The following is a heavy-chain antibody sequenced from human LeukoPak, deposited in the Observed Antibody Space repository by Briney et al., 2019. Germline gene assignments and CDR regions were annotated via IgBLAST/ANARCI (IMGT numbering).Heavy chain of an antibody. V-gene: IGHV4-34*01. CDR1: GGSFSGYY. Sequence: SETLSLTCAVYGGSFSGYYWSWIRQPPGKGLEWIGEINHSGSTNYNPSLKSRVTISVDTSKNQFSLKLSSVTAADTAVYYCARRVVRGVLYYYYYMDVWGKGTMVTISS. D-gene: IGHD3-10*01. CDR2: INHSGST. J-gene: IGHJ6*03. CDR3: ARRVVRGVLYYYYYMDV.